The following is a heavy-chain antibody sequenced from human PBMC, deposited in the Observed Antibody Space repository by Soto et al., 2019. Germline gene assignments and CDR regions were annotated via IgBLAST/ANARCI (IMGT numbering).Heavy chain of an antibody. CDR1: GFTFSSYA. CDR3: ASGQQWCVFCY. V-gene: IGHV3-30-3*01. D-gene: IGHD6-19*01. Sequence: QVQLVESGGGVVQPGRSLRLSCAASGFTFSSYAMHWVRQAPGKGLEWVAVISYDGSNKYYADSVKGRFTISRDNSKNTLYLQMNSLRAEDTAVYYCASGQQWCVFCYWGQGTLVTVSS. CDR2: ISYDGSNK. J-gene: IGHJ4*02.